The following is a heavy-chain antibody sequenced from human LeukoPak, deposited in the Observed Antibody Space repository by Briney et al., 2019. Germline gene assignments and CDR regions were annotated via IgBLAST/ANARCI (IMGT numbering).Heavy chain of an antibody. CDR2: IWYDGSNK. CDR3: ARDYKPYYYGSGSYDY. CDR1: GFTFSSYG. V-gene: IGHV3-33*01. D-gene: IGHD3-10*01. Sequence: GRSLRLSCAASGFTFSSYGMHWVRQAPGKGLEWVAVIWYDGSNKYYADSVKGRFTISRDNSKNTLYLQMNSLRAEDTAVYYCARDYKPYYYGSGSYDYWGQGTLVTDSS. J-gene: IGHJ4*02.